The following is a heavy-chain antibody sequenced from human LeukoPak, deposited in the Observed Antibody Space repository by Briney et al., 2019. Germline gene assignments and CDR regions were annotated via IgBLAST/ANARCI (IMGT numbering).Heavy chain of an antibody. CDR3: ARDFCSSTSCYTRGLDY. D-gene: IGHD2-2*02. CDR2: IKQDGSEK. J-gene: IGHJ4*02. V-gene: IGHV3-7*01. Sequence: PGGSLRLSCAASGFTFSSYWMSWVRQAPGKGLEWVANIKQDGSEKYYVDSVKGQFTISRDNAKNSLYLQMNSLRAEDTAVYYCARDFCSSTSCYTRGLDYWGQGTLVTVSS. CDR1: GFTFSSYW.